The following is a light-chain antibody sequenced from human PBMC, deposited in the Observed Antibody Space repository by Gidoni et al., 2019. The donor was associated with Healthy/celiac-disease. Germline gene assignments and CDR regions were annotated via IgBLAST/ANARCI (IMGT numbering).Light chain of an antibody. Sequence: DIQMTQSPSSLSASVGDRVTITCQASKDISYYLNWYQQQPGKAPKLLIYAASNLETGVPSRFSGSGSGTDFTFTISSLQSEDIATYYCQQYDNLPLTFGGGTKVEIK. CDR1: KDISYY. CDR3: QQYDNLPLT. V-gene: IGKV1-33*01. J-gene: IGKJ4*01. CDR2: AAS.